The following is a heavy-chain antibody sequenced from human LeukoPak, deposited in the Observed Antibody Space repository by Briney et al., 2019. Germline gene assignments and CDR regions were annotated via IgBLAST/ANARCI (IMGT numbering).Heavy chain of an antibody. CDR2: IIPIFGTA. D-gene: IGHD5-18*01. J-gene: IGHJ4*02. Sequence: ASVKISCKASGGTFSSYAISWVRQAPGQGLEWMGGIIPIFGTANYAQKFQGRVTITADESTSTAYMELSSLRSEDTAVYYCARTSVDTAMASLDYWGQGTLVTVS. V-gene: IGHV1-69*13. CDR3: ARTSVDTAMASLDY. CDR1: GGTFSSYA.